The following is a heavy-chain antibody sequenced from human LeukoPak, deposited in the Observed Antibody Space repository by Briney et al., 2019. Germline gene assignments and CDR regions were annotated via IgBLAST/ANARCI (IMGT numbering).Heavy chain of an antibody. Sequence: GGSLRLSCATSGFTFSNAWMTWVRQAQGKGLEWVGRIKTKGEGGTVDYAAPVKGRFTISRDDSKNTLYLQMNSLKTEDTAIYYCMSDLDDWGQGTLVTVSS. J-gene: IGHJ4*02. CDR1: GFTFSNAW. V-gene: IGHV3-15*01. CDR2: IKTKGEGGTV. CDR3: MSDLDD.